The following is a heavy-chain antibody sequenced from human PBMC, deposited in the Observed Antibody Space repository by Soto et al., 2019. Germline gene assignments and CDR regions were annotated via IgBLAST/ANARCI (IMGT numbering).Heavy chain of an antibody. CDR2: IYYSGSI. V-gene: IGHV4-59*08. Sequence: QVQLQESGPGLVKPSETLSLTCTVSGGSISSYYWSWIRQPPGKGLEWIGYIYYSGSINYTPSLKSRVTLSVDTSKNQFSLKLPSVTAADTAGYYCARHHDSWGQGTLVTVSS. J-gene: IGHJ4*02. CDR3: ARHHDS. CDR1: GGSISSYY.